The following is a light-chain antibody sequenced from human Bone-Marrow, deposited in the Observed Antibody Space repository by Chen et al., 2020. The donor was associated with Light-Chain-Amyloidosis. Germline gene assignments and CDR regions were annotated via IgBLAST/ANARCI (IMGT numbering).Light chain of an antibody. CDR3: SSYTSSRTLV. J-gene: IGLJ2*01. V-gene: IGLV2-18*02. Sequence: QSALTQPPSVSGSPGQSVTISCTGTSSDVGSYNRVSWYQQPPDTAPKLMIYEINNRTSGVPERCYGSKSGNTASLTISGLQAEDEADDYCSSYTSSRTLVFGGGTKLTV. CDR1: SSDVGSYNR. CDR2: EIN.